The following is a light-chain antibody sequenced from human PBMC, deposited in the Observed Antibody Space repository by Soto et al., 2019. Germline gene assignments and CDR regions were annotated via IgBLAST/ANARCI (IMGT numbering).Light chain of an antibody. CDR2: DVT. CDR1: ISDVGGYSY. CDR3: SSYSSSSTPYV. J-gene: IGLJ1*01. Sequence: QSALTQPASVSGSPGQSITISCTGTISDVGGYSYVSWYQQHPGKPPKLMIYDVTNRPSGLSYRFSGSKSGNTASLTISGLQAEDEADYYCSSYSSSSTPYVFGTGTKVTVL. V-gene: IGLV2-14*01.